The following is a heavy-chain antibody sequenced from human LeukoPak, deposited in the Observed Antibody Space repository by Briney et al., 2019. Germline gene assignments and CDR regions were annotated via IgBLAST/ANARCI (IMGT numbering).Heavy chain of an antibody. J-gene: IGHJ3*02. D-gene: IGHD1-26*01. CDR2: ISSRSDTI. CDR1: GFTFSSYS. V-gene: IGHV3-48*04. CDR3: ARDRWELMNAFDI. Sequence: GGSLRLSCAVSGFTFSSYSMNWVRQAPGKGLEWVSYISSRSDTIHYADSVKGRFTISRDNAKNSLYLQMNSLRAEDTAVYYCARDRWELMNAFDIWGQGTMVTVSS.